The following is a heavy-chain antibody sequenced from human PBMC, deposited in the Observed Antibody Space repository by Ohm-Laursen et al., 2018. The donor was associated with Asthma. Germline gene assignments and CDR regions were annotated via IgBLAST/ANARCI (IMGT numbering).Heavy chain of an antibody. CDR1: GYTFTSYG. Sequence: ASVKVSCKASGYTFTSYGISWVRQAPGQGLEWMGWISTYNGNTNYAQKLQGRVTMTTDTSTSTVYMELRSLRSDDTAVYYCARGALRYYGSGRLWWFDPWGQGTLVTVSS. CDR3: ARGALRYYGSGRLWWFDP. J-gene: IGHJ5*02. D-gene: IGHD3-10*01. V-gene: IGHV1-18*04. CDR2: ISTYNGNT.